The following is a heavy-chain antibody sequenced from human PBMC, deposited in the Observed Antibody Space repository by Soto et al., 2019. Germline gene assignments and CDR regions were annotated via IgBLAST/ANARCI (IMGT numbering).Heavy chain of an antibody. V-gene: IGHV5-51*01. CDR1: GYSFTSYW. D-gene: IGHD3-22*01. CDR3: ARLQYYYDSSGYYPNAFDI. J-gene: IGHJ3*02. Sequence: PGDSLKISCKGSGYSFTSYWIGWVRQMPGKGLEWMGIIYPGDSDTRYSPSFQGQVTISADKSISTAYLQWSSLKASDTAMYYCARLQYYYDSSGYYPNAFDIWGQGTMVTVSS. CDR2: IYPGDSDT.